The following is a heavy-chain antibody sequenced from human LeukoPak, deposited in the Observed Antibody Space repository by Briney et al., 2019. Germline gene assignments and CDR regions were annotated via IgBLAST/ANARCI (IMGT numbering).Heavy chain of an antibody. CDR1: GFTFSNAW. Sequence: PGGSLRLSCAASGFTFSNAWMSWVRQAPGKGLEWVGRIKSKTDGGTTDYAAPVKGRFTISRDDSKNTLYLQMHSLRAEDTAVYYCARVTYGSGTYGAFGYWGQGTLVTVSS. V-gene: IGHV3-15*01. J-gene: IGHJ4*02. CDR2: IKSKTDGGTT. D-gene: IGHD3-10*01. CDR3: ARVTYGSGTYGAFGY.